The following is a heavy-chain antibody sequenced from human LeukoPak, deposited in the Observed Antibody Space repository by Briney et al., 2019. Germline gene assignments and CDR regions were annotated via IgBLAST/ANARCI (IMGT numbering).Heavy chain of an antibody. Sequence: SVKVSCKASGGTFSSYAISWVRQAPGQGLEWMGRIIPIFGTANYAQKFQGRVTITADKSTSTAYMELSSLRSEDTAVYYCARGPRNGSYYYMDVWGKGATVTVSS. J-gene: IGHJ6*03. CDR3: ARGPRNGSYYYMDV. CDR1: GGTFSSYA. CDR2: IIPIFGTA. D-gene: IGHD1-1*01. V-gene: IGHV1-69*06.